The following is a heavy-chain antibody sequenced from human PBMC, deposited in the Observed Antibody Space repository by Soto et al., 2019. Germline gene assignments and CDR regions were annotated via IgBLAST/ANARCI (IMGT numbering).Heavy chain of an antibody. CDR1: GFTLDDYA. Sequence: WWSLRLSSAASGFTLDDYAMRWVRQARGKGLEWVSLISWDGGSTYYADSVKGRFTISRDNSKNSLYLQMNSLRAEDTALYYCAKDNIAARRSMSAGDYYYYCGMDVWGQGTTVTVSS. D-gene: IGHD6-6*01. CDR3: AKDNIAARRSMSAGDYYYYCGMDV. CDR2: ISWDGGST. V-gene: IGHV3-43D*04. J-gene: IGHJ6*02.